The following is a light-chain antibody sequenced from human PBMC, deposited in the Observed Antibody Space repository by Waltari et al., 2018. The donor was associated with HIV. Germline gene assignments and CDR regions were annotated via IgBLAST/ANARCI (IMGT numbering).Light chain of an antibody. CDR1: RRAVGTYTY. CDR3: CSFAGSNFV. J-gene: IGLJ1*01. V-gene: IGLV2-23*02. Sequence: QSALTQPASVSGSPGQAITISCTGTRRAVGTYTYISWYQQHPGTAPKLIISDLTEGSSGISNRFSGSKAGTTASLTTAGLQAEDEAEYFCCSFAGSNFVFGSGTKVTVL. CDR2: DLT.